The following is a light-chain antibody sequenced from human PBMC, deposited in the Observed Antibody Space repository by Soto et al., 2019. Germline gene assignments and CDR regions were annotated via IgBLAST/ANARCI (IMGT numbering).Light chain of an antibody. Sequence: DIVMTQSPDSLAVSLGERATINCKSSQSVLYSSNNKNYLAWYQQKPGQPPKLLIYWASTRESGVPDRFSGSGSGTDFTLIISSLQAEDVAVYYCQQYYSTPQLTFGGGTKVDIK. CDR1: QSVLYSSNNKNY. CDR3: QQYYSTPQLT. CDR2: WAS. V-gene: IGKV4-1*01. J-gene: IGKJ4*01.